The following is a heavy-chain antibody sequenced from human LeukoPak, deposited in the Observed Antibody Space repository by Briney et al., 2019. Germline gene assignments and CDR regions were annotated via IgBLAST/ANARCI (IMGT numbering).Heavy chain of an antibody. J-gene: IGHJ4*02. CDR1: GFTFDDYT. CDR2: ISWDGGST. V-gene: IGHV3-43*01. CDR3: ATKQWLAPPPDS. Sequence: PGGSLRLSCAASGFTFDDYTMHWVRQAPGKGLEWVSLISWDGGSTYYADSVKGRFTISRDNSKNSLFLQMNSVRDEDTAVYYCATKQWLAPPPDSWGQGTPVTVSS. D-gene: IGHD6-19*01.